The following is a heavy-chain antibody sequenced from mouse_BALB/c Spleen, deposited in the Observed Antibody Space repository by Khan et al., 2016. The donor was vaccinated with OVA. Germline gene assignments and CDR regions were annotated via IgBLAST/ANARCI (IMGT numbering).Heavy chain of an antibody. CDR1: GFTFIDYV. CDR3: ARGGVAY. J-gene: IGHJ3*01. V-gene: IGHV5-15*02. CDR2: ISSVAYSI. Sequence: EVELVESGGGLVQPGGSRKLSCAASGFTFIDYVMAWVRQTPGKGPEWIAFISSVAYSIYYADTVTGRFPISRANAKNTLYPEMSNLRSDDPAMYYCARGGVAYWGQGTLVTVAA.